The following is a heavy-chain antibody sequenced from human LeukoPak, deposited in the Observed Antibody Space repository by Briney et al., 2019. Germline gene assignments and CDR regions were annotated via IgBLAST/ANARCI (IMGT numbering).Heavy chain of an antibody. V-gene: IGHV3-74*01. CDR3: AKATGSGAFDV. CDR2: IKSDGIST. D-gene: IGHD4-11*01. J-gene: IGHJ3*01. Sequence: GGSLRLSCAASGFTFSSYWMHWVRQAPGKGLVWVSCIKSDGISTIYADSAKGRFTISRDNAKKSLYLQMNGLRPDDMALYYCAKATGSGAFDVWGQGTMVTVSS. CDR1: GFTFSSYW.